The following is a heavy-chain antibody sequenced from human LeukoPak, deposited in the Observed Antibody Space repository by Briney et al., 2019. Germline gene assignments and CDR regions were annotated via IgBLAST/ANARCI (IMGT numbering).Heavy chain of an antibody. CDR3: ARDGTHNWFDP. CDR2: IYYSVTT. CDR1: GGSISSGYFY. D-gene: IGHD1-26*01. V-gene: IGHV4-31*03. J-gene: IGHJ5*02. Sequence: QVQLQESGPGLVNPSQTLSLPCTVSGGSISSGYFYWSWIRQHPGKGLEWIVYIYYSVTTYSSPSLKSRVTISLDTTKNQFSLKLSSVTAADTAVYYCARDGTHNWFDPWGQGTLVTVSS.